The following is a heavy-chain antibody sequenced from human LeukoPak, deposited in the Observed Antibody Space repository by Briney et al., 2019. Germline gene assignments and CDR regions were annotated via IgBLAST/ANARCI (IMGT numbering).Heavy chain of an antibody. V-gene: IGHV3-7*01. D-gene: IGHD4-4*01. CDR2: IMPDGGGK. CDR3: ARELLSNDLDH. J-gene: IGHJ4*02. Sequence: GGSLRLSCAASGFTFSSYWMSWVRQAPGKGLEWVASIMPDGGGKYYVDSVEGRFTISRDNAKNSLYLQMNSLRAEDTAVYYCARELLSNDLDHWGQGTLVTVSS. CDR1: GFTFSSYW.